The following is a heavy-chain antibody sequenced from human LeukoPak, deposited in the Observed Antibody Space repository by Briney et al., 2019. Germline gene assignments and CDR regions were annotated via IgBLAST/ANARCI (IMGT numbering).Heavy chain of an antibody. V-gene: IGHV3-23*01. Sequence: PGGSLRLSCAASGFTFSSSAMSCVRQVPGKGLEWVSAISGDDTYYADSVKGRFTISRDISRNTLYLQMNSLRAEDTAVYHCAKDLPGRGWAFHFWGQGTRLIVSS. CDR1: GFTFSSSA. D-gene: IGHD6-19*01. CDR2: ISGDDT. CDR3: AKDLPGRGWAFHF. J-gene: IGHJ4*01.